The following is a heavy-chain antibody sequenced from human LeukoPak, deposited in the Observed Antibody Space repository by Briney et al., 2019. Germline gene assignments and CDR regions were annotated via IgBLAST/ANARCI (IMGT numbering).Heavy chain of an antibody. CDR3: ARQPDARPGYFQH. CDR2: IYHSGST. D-gene: IGHD1-14*01. CDR1: GYSISSGYY. V-gene: IGHV4-38-2*01. J-gene: IGHJ1*01. Sequence: SETLSLTCAVSGYSISSGYYWGWIRQPPGKGLEWIGSIYHSGSTYYNPSLKSRATISVDTSKNLFSLKLSSVTAADTAVYYCARQPDARPGYFQHWGQGTLVTVSS.